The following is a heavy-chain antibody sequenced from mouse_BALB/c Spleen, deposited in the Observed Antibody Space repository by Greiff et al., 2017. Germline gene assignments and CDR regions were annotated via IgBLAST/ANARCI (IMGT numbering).Heavy chain of an antibody. V-gene: IGHV1-54*03. J-gene: IGHJ2*01. Sequence: VQLQQSGAELVRPGTSVKVSCKASGYAFTNYLIEWVKQRPGQGLEWIGVINPGSGGTNYNEKFKGKATLTADKSSSTAYMQLSSLTSDDSAVYFCARRVQDYFDDWGQGTTLTVSS. D-gene: IGHD2-14*01. CDR1: GYAFTNYL. CDR3: ARRVQDYFDD. CDR2: INPGSGGT.